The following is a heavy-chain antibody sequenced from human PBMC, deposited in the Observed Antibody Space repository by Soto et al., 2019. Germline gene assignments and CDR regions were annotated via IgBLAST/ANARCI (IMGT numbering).Heavy chain of an antibody. CDR3: ARDLVSITMIVVKTNCYYYGMDV. CDR2: ISAYNGNT. CDR1: GYTFTSYG. V-gene: IGHV1-18*04. D-gene: IGHD3-22*01. J-gene: IGHJ6*02. Sequence: ASVKVSCKASGYTFTSYGISWVRQAPGQGLEWMGWISAYNGNTNYAQKLQGRVTMTTDTSTSTAYMELRSLRSDDTAVYYCARDLVSITMIVVKTNCYYYGMDVWGQGTTVTVSS.